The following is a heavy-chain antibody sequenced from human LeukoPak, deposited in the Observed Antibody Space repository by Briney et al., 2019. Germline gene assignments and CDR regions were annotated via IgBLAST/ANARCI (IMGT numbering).Heavy chain of an antibody. J-gene: IGHJ3*02. D-gene: IGHD3-22*01. CDR3: ATTRGYYYDTSGPDAFDI. V-gene: IGHV1-2*02. CDR1: GYTFTGYY. CDR2: INPNNGDT. Sequence: ASVKVSCKASGYTFTGYYIHWVRQAPGQGLEWMGWINPNNGDTKYAQKFQGGVTMTRDTSISTAYMELRRLRLDDTAVYYCATTRGYYYDTSGPDAFDIWGQGTMVTVSS.